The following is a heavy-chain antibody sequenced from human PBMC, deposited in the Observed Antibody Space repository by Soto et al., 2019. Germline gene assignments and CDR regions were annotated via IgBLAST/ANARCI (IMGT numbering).Heavy chain of an antibody. CDR1: GDSIGTTHSY. CDR3: ARHEGNGNVWPLDY. CDR2: IHYSGST. J-gene: IGHJ4*02. Sequence: SETLSLTCTVSGDSIGTTHSYWAWIRQSPGKGLEWIGNIHYSGSTYYMPALRSRVTLSVDTSKNQFSLRLTSVTAEDTAVYYCARHEGNGNVWPLDYWGQGIMVTVSS. D-gene: IGHD2-8*01. V-gene: IGHV4-39*01.